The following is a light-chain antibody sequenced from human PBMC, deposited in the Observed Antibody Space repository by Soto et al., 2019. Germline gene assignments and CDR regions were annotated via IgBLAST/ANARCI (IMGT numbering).Light chain of an antibody. Sequence: AIQMTQSPSSLSASVGERVTITCRASQAIRKDLGWYQQKPGEAPKLLISAASSLQSGVPSRFSGSGSGTDFTLTISSLQPEDFATYYCLQDYNYPRTFGQGTKVEIK. CDR3: LQDYNYPRT. CDR1: QAIRKD. J-gene: IGKJ1*01. V-gene: IGKV1-6*01. CDR2: AAS.